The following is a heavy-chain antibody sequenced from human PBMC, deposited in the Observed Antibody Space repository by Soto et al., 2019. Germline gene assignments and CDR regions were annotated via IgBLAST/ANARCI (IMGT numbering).Heavy chain of an antibody. CDR1: GGSISNGGYY. Sequence: PSETLPLTCTVSGGSISNGGYYWSWIRQHPGKGLEWIGYIYYSGSTYYNPSLKSRVTISVDTSKNQFSLKLSSVTAADTAVYYCYLGHYYDSSGYYFDYWGQGTLVTVSS. CDR2: IYYSGST. CDR3: YLGHYYDSSGYYFDY. V-gene: IGHV4-31*03. J-gene: IGHJ4*02. D-gene: IGHD3-22*01.